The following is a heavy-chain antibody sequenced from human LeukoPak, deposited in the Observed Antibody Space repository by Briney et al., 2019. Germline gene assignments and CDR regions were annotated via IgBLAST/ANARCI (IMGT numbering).Heavy chain of an antibody. V-gene: IGHV3-74*01. J-gene: IGHJ4*02. Sequence: GGSLRLSCAASGFTFSRNWMHWVRQAPGKGLVWVSRINSDGSSTNYADSVKGRFTISRDSAKNTLHLQMNSLRAEDTAVYYCVRDLGIAVAPGYWGQGTLVTVSS. CDR3: VRDLGIAVAPGY. CDR2: INSDGSST. D-gene: IGHD6-19*01. CDR1: GFTFSRNW.